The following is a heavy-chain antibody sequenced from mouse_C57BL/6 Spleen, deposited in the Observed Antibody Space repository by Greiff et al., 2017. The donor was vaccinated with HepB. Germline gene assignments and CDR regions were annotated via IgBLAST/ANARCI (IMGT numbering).Heavy chain of an antibody. CDR3: ARYYYGSSPPFDY. CDR1: GYTFTSYW. CDR2: IDPSDSYT. Sequence: QVQLQQPGAELVKPGASVKLSCKASGYTFTSYWMQWVKQRPGQGLEWIGEIDPSDSYTNYNQKFKGKATLTVDTSSSTAYMQPSSLTSEDSAVYYCARYYYGSSPPFDYWGQGTTLTVSS. V-gene: IGHV1-50*01. D-gene: IGHD1-1*01. J-gene: IGHJ2*01.